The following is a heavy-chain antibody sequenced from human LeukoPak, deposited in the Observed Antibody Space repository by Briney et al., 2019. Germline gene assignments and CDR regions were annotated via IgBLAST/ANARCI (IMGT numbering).Heavy chain of an antibody. Sequence: PGGSLRLSCAASGFSFDDYAMHWVRQVPGKGLEWVSGISSNSGSMGYADSVKGRFTISRDNAKNSLYLQMNSLRAEDMGLYYCAKDAYSASPRGYYMDVWGKGTTVTVSS. CDR1: GFSFDDYA. D-gene: IGHD6-13*01. J-gene: IGHJ6*03. CDR2: ISSNSGSM. V-gene: IGHV3-9*03. CDR3: AKDAYSASPRGYYMDV.